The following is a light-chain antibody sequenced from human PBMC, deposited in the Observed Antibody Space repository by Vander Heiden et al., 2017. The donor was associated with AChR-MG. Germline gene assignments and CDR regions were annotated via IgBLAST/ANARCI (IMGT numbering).Light chain of an antibody. J-gene: IGLJ1*01. Sequence: QSALTQPASVSGSPGQSITISCTGTSSDVGSYKFVSWYQQHPGKAPKVMIYEVSKRPSGISNRFSGSKSGNTASLTISGLQAEDEADYYCCSYTGSSTLYVFGTGTKVTVL. V-gene: IGLV2-23*02. CDR2: EVS. CDR3: CSYTGSSTLYV. CDR1: SSDVGSYKF.